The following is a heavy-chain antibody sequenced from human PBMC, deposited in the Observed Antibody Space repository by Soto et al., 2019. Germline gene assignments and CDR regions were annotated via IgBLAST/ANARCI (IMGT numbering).Heavy chain of an antibody. D-gene: IGHD6-13*01. CDR3: ARDRIIAAAGRRYYYYGMDV. V-gene: IGHV4-4*02. J-gene: IGHJ6*02. Sequence: SETLSLTCAASGGSISSSNWWSWVRQPPGKGLEWIGEIYHSGSTNYNPSLKSRVTISVDRSKNQFSLKLSSVTAADTAVYYCARDRIIAAAGRRYYYYGMDVWGQGTTVTVSS. CDR2: IYHSGST. CDR1: GGSISSSNW.